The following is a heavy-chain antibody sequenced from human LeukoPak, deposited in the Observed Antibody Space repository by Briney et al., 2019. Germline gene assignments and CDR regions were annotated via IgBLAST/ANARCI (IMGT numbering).Heavy chain of an antibody. CDR2: IYDGGST. D-gene: IGHD7-27*01. Sequence: SWETLSLMRIVAGGSIGSSCCSWIRQPPGEGLGWMGFIYDGGSTNYNPSLKGRATTAVDTSKNLFFLKLSSVTAADTGVYCGAKTNWGAFDMWRQGTVVRVSS. J-gene: IGHJ3*02. CDR3: AKTNWGAFDM. CDR1: GGSIGSSC. V-gene: IGHV4-59*03.